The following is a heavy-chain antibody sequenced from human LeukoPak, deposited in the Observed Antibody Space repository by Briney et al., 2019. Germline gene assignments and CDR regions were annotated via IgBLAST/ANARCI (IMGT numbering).Heavy chain of an antibody. CDR3: AKGGCSGGSCYLSLYFDY. D-gene: IGHD2-15*01. CDR2: ISGSGGST. J-gene: IGHJ4*02. CDR1: GFTFSTYW. Sequence: PGGSLRLSCAASGFTFSTYWMHWVRQAPGKGLEWVSAISGSGGSTYYADSVKGRFTISRDNSKNTLYLQMNSLRAEDTAVYYCAKGGCSGGSCYLSLYFDYWGQGTLVTVSS. V-gene: IGHV3-23*01.